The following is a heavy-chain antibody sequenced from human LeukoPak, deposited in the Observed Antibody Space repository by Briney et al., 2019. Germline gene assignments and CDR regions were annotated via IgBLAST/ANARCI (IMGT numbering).Heavy chain of an antibody. V-gene: IGHV4-4*07. J-gene: IGHJ6*03. Sequence: SETLSLTCTVSGGSISSYYWSWIRQPAGKGLEWIGRIYSSGSTNYNPSLKSRVTISLETSKNQFSLKLTSVTAADTAAYYCARAGYYYYYMDVWGKGTTVTVSS. CDR3: ARAGYYYYYMDV. CDR1: GGSISSYY. CDR2: IYSSGST.